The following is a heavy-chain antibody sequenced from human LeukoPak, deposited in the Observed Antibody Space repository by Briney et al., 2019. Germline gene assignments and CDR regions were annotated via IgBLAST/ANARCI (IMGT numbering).Heavy chain of an antibody. CDR2: IIPIFGTS. CDR1: GGTFSSYA. J-gene: IGHJ4*02. V-gene: IGHV1-69*06. CDR3: ARDYGAKRVFDY. D-gene: IGHD4/OR15-4a*01. Sequence: SVKVSCKASGGTFSSYAISWVRQAPGQGLEWMGGIIPIFGTSNYAQKFQGRVTIAADRSTSTAYMELSSLRSEDTAVYYCARDYGAKRVFDYWGQGTLVTVSS.